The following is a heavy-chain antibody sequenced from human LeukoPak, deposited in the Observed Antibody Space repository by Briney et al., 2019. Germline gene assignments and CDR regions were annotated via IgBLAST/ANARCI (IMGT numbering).Heavy chain of an antibody. V-gene: IGHV3-33*01. CDR1: GFAFSGYA. CDR3: ASARGSNYGSLGD. J-gene: IGHJ4*02. CDR2: IWYDGSNK. D-gene: IGHD5-18*01. Sequence: GGSLRLSCAASGFAFSGYAMHWVRQAPGKGLEWVAVIWYDGSNKYYADSVKGRFTISRDNSKNTLYLQMNSLRAEDTAVYYCASARGSNYGSLGDWGQGTLVTVSS.